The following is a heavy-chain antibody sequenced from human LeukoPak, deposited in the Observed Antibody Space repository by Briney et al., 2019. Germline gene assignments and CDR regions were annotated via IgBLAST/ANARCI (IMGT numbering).Heavy chain of an antibody. CDR2: ISSSGSTI. Sequence: GGSLRLSCAASGFTFSSYEMNWVRQAPGKGLEWVSYISSSGSTIYYADSVKGRFTISRDNAKNSLYLQMNSLRAEDTAVYYCARDTLVVVPAAMTLLRYFDWGQGTLVTVSS. J-gene: IGHJ4*02. V-gene: IGHV3-48*03. CDR1: GFTFSSYE. D-gene: IGHD2-2*01. CDR3: ARDTLVVVPAAMTLLRYFD.